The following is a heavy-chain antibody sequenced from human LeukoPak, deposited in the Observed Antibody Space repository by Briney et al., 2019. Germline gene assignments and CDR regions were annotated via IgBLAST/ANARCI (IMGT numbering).Heavy chain of an antibody. CDR3: ARDMSSMTTVTTYFDY. D-gene: IGHD4-17*01. CDR1: GFTFSLYS. CDR2: ISNSGSDI. V-gene: IGHV3-21*01. Sequence: PGGSLRLSCAGSGFTFSLYSMHWVRQAPGKGLEWVSSISNSGSDIYYRDSVKGRFTISRDNAKNSLYLQMNSLRAEDTAVYYCARDMSSMTTVTTYFDYWGQGTLVTVSS. J-gene: IGHJ4*02.